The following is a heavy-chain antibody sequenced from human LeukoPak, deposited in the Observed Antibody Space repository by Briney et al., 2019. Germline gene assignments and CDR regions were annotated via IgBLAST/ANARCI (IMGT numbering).Heavy chain of an antibody. Sequence: SETLSLTCIVSGASVSSSNFYWDWIRQSPGKGLEWIGNIYYGETTSYNPSFESRVTISVDTSKNQFSLKVNSVTAADTAVYYCASLPYSSSWFDYWGQGTLVTVSS. CDR1: GASVSSSNFY. J-gene: IGHJ4*02. CDR2: IYYGETT. D-gene: IGHD6-13*01. CDR3: ASLPYSSSWFDY. V-gene: IGHV4-39*07.